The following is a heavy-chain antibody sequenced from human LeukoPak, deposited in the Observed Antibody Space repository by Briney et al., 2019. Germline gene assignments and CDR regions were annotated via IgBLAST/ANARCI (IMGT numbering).Heavy chain of an antibody. CDR3: AKKRMDHFDY. V-gene: IGHV3-23*01. Sequence: GGSLRLSCAASGFTFSSYAMSWVRQAPGKGVEWVSAISGSGGSTYSADSVKGRFTISSDNSKHTLYLQMNSLRAEDTAVYYCAKKRMDHFDYWGQGTLVTVSS. J-gene: IGHJ4*02. D-gene: IGHD2-8*01. CDR2: ISGSGGST. CDR1: GFTFSSYA.